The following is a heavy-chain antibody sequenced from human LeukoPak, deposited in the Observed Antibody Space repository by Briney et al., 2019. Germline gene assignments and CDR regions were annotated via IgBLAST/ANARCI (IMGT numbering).Heavy chain of an antibody. J-gene: IGHJ4*02. CDR1: GFTFSSYG. D-gene: IGHD1-26*01. V-gene: IGHV3-30*02. CDR3: AKDHSVWEYYFDY. Sequence: GGSLRLSCAASGFTFSSYGMHWVRQAPGKGLEWVAFIRYDGSNKYYADSMKGRFTISRDNSKNTLYLKMNSLRAEDTAVYYCAKDHSVWEYYFDYWGQGTLVTVSS. CDR2: IRYDGSNK.